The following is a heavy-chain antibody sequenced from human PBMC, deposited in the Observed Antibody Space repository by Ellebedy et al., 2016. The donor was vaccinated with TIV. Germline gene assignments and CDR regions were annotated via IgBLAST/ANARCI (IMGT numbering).Heavy chain of an antibody. J-gene: IGHJ4*02. Sequence: SGPTLVKPTQTLTLTCTFSGFSLSTSGVGVGWIRQPPGKALEWLALIYWDDDKRYSPSLKSRLTITKDTSKNQVVLTMTNMDPVDTATYYCAHSFYFWGSGSYFPFDYWGQGTLVTVSS. CDR2: IYWDDDK. V-gene: IGHV2-5*02. CDR1: GFSLSTSGVG. D-gene: IGHD3-10*01. CDR3: AHSFYFWGSGSYFPFDY.